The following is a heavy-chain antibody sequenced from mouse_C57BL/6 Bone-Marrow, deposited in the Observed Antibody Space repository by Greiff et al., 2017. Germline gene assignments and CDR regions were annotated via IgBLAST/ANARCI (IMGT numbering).Heavy chain of an antibody. D-gene: IGHD2-14*01. CDR1: GFTFSNYW. CDR2: IRLKSNNYAT. V-gene: IGHV6-6*02. CDR3: TRSYEIDY. Sequence: EVKLEESGGGLVQPGGSMKLSCVASGFTFSNYWMNWVRQSPEKGLEWVAEIRLKSNNYATHYAESVKGRFTISRDDSKSSVYLQMNNLRAEDTGIYYCTRSYEIDYWGQGTSVTVSS. J-gene: IGHJ4*01.